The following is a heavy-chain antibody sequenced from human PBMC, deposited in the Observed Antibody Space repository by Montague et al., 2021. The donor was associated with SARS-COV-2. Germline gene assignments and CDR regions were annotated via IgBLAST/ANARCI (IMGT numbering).Heavy chain of an antibody. CDR2: IRSKAYGGTT. J-gene: IGHJ4*02. D-gene: IGHD3-3*01. CDR3: TSLDFWSGYYFAY. Sequence: SLRLSCAASVFPFGDYAMSWVSQAPGKGLELVGFIRSKAYGGTTEYAASVKGRFTISRDDSKSIAYLQMNSLKTEDTAVYHCTSLDFWSGYYFAYWGQGTLVNVSS. V-gene: IGHV3-49*04. CDR1: VFPFGDYA.